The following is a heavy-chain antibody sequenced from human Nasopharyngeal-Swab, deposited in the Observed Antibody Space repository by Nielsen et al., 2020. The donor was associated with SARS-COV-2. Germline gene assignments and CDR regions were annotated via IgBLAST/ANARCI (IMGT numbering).Heavy chain of an antibody. D-gene: IGHD3-9*01. V-gene: IGHV4-59*01. Sequence: SETLSLTCTVSGGSISSYYWNWVWQPPGKGLEWIAYVYYSGSTKYNPSFKSRITISVDRAKNQVSLKLTSVTTADTAVYYCARGDILTPYYYMDVWGRGTTVAVSS. CDR2: VYYSGST. CDR3: ARGDILTPYYYMDV. J-gene: IGHJ6*03. CDR1: GGSISSYY.